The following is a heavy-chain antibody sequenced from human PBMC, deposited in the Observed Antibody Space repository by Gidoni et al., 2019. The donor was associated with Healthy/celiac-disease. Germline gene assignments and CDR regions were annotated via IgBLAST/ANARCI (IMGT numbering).Heavy chain of an antibody. CDR1: GFTLRSYG. V-gene: IGHV3-33*01. Sequence: QEQLVESGAGVVQLVRSLRLSCAASGFTLRSYGVPWVRQAPGKGLEWVAVILYGGSNKYDADSVKGRFTISRDTSKNTLYLQMISLRAEATAVYYCARDARARAYGSGSYYSGFDYWGQGTLVTVSS. D-gene: IGHD3-10*01. CDR3: ARDARARAYGSGSYYSGFDY. J-gene: IGHJ4*02. CDR2: ILYGGSNK.